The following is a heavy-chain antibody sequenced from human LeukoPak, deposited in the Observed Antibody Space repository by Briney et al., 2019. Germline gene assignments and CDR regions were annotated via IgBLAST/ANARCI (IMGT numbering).Heavy chain of an antibody. J-gene: IGHJ4*02. CDR3: ARDLHGDYVPDFDY. CDR1: GYTFTGYY. Sequence: GASVKVSCKASGYTFTGYYMYWVRQAPGQGLEWMAWINPNNGATNYAQKFQGRVTMARDTSFSTAYMELSRLRSDDTAVYYCARDLHGDYVPDFDYWGQGTLVTVSS. CDR2: INPNNGAT. V-gene: IGHV1-2*02. D-gene: IGHD4-17*01.